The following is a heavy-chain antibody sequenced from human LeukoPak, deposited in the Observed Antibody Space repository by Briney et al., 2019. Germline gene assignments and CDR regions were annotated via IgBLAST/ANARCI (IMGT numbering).Heavy chain of an antibody. CDR1: GGSIGSYY. J-gene: IGHJ4*02. CDR2: IYTSGST. D-gene: IGHD4-17*01. Sequence: PSETLSLTCTVSGGSIGSYYWSWIRQPAGKGLEWIGRIYTSGSTNYNPSLKSRVTMSVDTSKSQFSLKLSSVTAADTAVYYCAREKDDYGDYCFDYWGQGTLVTVSS. V-gene: IGHV4-4*07. CDR3: AREKDDYGDYCFDY.